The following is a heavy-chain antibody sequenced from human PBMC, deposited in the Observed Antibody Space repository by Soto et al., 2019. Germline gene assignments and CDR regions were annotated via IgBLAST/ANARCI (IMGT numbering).Heavy chain of an antibody. CDR3: ARRGPYCSGGSCYSVDSWRPFDP. J-gene: IGHJ5*02. D-gene: IGHD2-15*01. CDR1: GGSISSSSYY. CDR2: IYYSGST. Sequence: QLQLQESGPGLVKPSETLSLTCTVSGGSISSSSYYWGWIRQPPGKGLEWIGSIYYSGSTYYNPSLKSRVTISVDTSKNQFSLKLSSVTAADTAVYYCARRGPYCSGGSCYSVDSWRPFDPWGQGTLVTVSS. V-gene: IGHV4-39*01.